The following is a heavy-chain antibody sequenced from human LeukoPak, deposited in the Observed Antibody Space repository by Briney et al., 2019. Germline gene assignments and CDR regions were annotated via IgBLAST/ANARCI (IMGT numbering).Heavy chain of an antibody. Sequence: GGSLRLSCAASGFTFSSYAMSWVRQAPGKGLEWVSAISGSGGSTYYADSVKGRFTISRDNSKNTLYLQMNSLRAEDTAVYYCAKEWSYYDSSGYANDAFDIWGQGTMVTVSS. CDR1: GFTFSSYA. J-gene: IGHJ3*02. CDR3: AKEWSYYDSSGYANDAFDI. V-gene: IGHV3-23*01. CDR2: ISGSGGST. D-gene: IGHD3-22*01.